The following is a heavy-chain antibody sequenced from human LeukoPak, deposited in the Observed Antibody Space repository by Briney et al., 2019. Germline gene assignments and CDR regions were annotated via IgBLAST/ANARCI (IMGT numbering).Heavy chain of an antibody. CDR2: INPDSGVT. J-gene: IGHJ4*02. CDR3: ARGMGDYGFH. D-gene: IGHD4-17*01. CDR1: GYTFTDYY. Sequence: ASVKVSCKASGYTFTDYYIHWVRQAPGQGLEWMGWINPDSGVTGFAQKFQGRVTMITGTSISTAYMELIRLRSDDTAVYYCARGMGDYGFHWGQGTLVTVSS. V-gene: IGHV1-2*02.